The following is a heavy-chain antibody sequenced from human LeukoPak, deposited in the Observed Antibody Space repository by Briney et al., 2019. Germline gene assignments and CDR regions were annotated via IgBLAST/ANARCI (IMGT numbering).Heavy chain of an antibody. V-gene: IGHV3-15*01. CDR2: IKSNTDGGTT. CDR1: GFTFSDAW. J-gene: IGHJ4*02. D-gene: IGHD2-2*02. CDR3: TTQLLYEHNFDY. Sequence: GGSLGLSCAASGFTFSDAWMSWVRQTPGKGLEWVGRIKSNTDGGTTDFAAPVKGRFTISRDDSENALYLQLNSLKTEDTAVYYCTTQLLYEHNFDYWGQGTLVTVSS.